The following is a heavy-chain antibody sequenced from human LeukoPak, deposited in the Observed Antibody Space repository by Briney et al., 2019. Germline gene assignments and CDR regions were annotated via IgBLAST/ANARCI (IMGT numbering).Heavy chain of an antibody. CDR2: INPSGGST. CDR3: ATVGLTPPFDP. D-gene: IGHD3/OR15-3a*01. CDR1: GYTFTSYY. J-gene: IGHJ5*02. V-gene: IGHV1-46*01. Sequence: ASVKVSCKASGYTFTSYYMHWVRPVPGQGLEWMGIINPSGGSTSYAQKFQGRVTMTRDTSTSTVYMELSSLRSEDTAVYYCATVGLTPPFDPWGQGTLVTVSS.